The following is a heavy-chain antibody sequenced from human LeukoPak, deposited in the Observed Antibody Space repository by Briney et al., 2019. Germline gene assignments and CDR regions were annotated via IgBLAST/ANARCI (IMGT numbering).Heavy chain of an antibody. CDR2: FNDVDTHI. Sequence: GGSLRLSCVASGFTFSNFAMNWVRHAPGEGLGWVSSFNDVDTHIYYAKSVKGRLTISRDTDENSVSLELNNLRAEDTAVYYCARDPTYYLRYGYFDSWGQGILVTVSS. D-gene: IGHD1-26*01. CDR1: GFTFSNFA. J-gene: IGHJ4*02. V-gene: IGHV3-21*01. CDR3: ARDPTYYLRYGYFDS.